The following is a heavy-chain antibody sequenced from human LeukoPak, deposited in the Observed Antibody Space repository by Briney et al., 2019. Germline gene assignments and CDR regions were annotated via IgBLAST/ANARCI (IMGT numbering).Heavy chain of an antibody. CDR3: ARDRAAAGNTIFDY. V-gene: IGHV3-21*01. CDR1: GFTFSSYR. J-gene: IGHJ4*02. Sequence: GGTLRLSCAACGFTFSSYRKKWVGQAPGKGREGVASISSISCIYIYYADSVKGRFTISRDNPKTSLYLQMNSLRAEDTAVYYCARDRAAAGNTIFDYWRQGTLDTVSS. D-gene: IGHD6-13*01. CDR2: ISSISCIYI.